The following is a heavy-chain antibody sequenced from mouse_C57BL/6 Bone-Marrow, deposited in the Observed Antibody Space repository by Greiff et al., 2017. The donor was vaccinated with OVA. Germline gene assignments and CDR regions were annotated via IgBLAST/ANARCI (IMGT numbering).Heavy chain of an antibody. CDR2: ISSGGSYT. V-gene: IGHV5-6*02. D-gene: IGHD1-1*01. Sequence: DVMLVESGGDLVKPGGSLKLSCAASGFTFSSYGMSWVRQTPDKRLEWVATISSGGSYTYYPDSVKGRFTISRDNAKNTLYLQMSSLKSEDTAMYYCARPFTTVVEDYAMDYWGQGTSVTVSS. J-gene: IGHJ4*01. CDR1: GFTFSSYG. CDR3: ARPFTTVVEDYAMDY.